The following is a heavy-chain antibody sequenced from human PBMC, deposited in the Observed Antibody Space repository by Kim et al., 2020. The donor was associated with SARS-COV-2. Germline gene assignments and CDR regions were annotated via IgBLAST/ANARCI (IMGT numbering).Heavy chain of an antibody. V-gene: IGHV4-39*01. CDR1: GASIDSTNYY. J-gene: IGHJ3*02. D-gene: IGHD3-3*01. Sequence: SETLSLTCTVSGASIDSTNYYWGWIRQSPGKGLEWIGSISYSGTTYYNPSFESRVTISVHTSKNQFSLKLTSVTAADTAVYYCARPPRGISRRTFDIWGRGTMVTVSS. CDR3: ARPPRGISRRTFDI. CDR2: ISYSGTT.